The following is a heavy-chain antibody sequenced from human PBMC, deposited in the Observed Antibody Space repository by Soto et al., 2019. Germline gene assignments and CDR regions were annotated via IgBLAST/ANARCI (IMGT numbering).Heavy chain of an antibody. Sequence: ETLSLTCSIYSGSFIGYYWSWIRQPPGNGLEWIGEISQSGNTNYSPSLKSRVSISIDTSKKQFSLNLASVSAADTAVYYCARAPKVSGSSQTRPDFWGQGTLVTVSS. CDR1: SGSFIGYY. V-gene: IGHV4-34*01. J-gene: IGHJ4*02. CDR2: ISQSGNT. CDR3: ARAPKVSGSSQTRPDF. D-gene: IGHD6-6*01.